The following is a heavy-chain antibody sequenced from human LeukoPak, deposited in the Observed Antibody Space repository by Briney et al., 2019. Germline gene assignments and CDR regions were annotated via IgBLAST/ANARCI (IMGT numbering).Heavy chain of an antibody. CDR1: GFTFSDYN. Sequence: GRSLRLSCAASGFTFSDYNINWVRQAPGKGLEWVSSISSTSSYIYYADSVKGRFTISRDNAKNSLYLQMNSLRAGDTAVYYCARDSWEYGSGSYYNKVLDYWGQGTLVTVSS. CDR3: ARDSWEYGSGSYYNKVLDY. CDR2: ISSTSSYI. D-gene: IGHD3-10*01. V-gene: IGHV3-21*01. J-gene: IGHJ4*02.